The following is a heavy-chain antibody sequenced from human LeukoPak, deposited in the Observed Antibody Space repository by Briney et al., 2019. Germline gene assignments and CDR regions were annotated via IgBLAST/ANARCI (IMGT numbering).Heavy chain of an antibody. Sequence: SDTLSLTCTVSGGSISSSHYYWAWIRQTPGKGLEWIGTIYYSGTTYYNPSLESRATISEDTSKNQFSLTLRSVTAADTAVYYCARQISDYYYYYIDVWGKGTTVTVSS. J-gene: IGHJ6*03. CDR1: GGSISSSHYY. CDR3: ARQISDYYYYYIDV. V-gene: IGHV4-39*01. CDR2: IYYSGTT. D-gene: IGHD3-10*01.